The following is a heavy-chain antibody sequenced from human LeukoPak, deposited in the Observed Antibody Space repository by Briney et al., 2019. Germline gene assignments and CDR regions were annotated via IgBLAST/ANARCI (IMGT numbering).Heavy chain of an antibody. CDR3: ARVLSYSYGMDV. V-gene: IGHV1-46*01. CDR2: INPSGGST. D-gene: IGHD1-26*01. J-gene: IGHJ6*02. CDR1: GGTFSSYA. Sequence: ASVKVSCKASGGTFSSYAISWVRPAPGQGLEWMGIINPSGGSTSYAQKFQGRVTMTRDTSTSTVYMELSSLRSEDTAVYYCARVLSYSYGMDVWGQGTTVTVSS.